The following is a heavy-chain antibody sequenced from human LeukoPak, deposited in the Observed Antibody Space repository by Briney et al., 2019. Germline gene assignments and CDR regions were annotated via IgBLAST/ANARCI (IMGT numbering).Heavy chain of an antibody. CDR2: ISSSGRTM. D-gene: IGHD1-26*01. CDR3: AREGGSFFFDI. J-gene: IGHJ3*02. CDR1: GFTFNSYG. Sequence: GGSLRLSCAASGFTFNSYGMHWVRQAPGKGLEWVSYISSSGRTMYYADSVEGRFTISKDNAKNSLFLQMNSLRAEDTAVYYCAREGGSFFFDIWGQGTMVTVSS. V-gene: IGHV3-48*01.